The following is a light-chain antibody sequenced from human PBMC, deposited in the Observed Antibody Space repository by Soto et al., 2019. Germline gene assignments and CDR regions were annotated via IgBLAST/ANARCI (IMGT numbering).Light chain of an antibody. CDR2: GAS. J-gene: IGKJ4*01. V-gene: IGKV3-20*01. Sequence: EIVLTQSPGTLSLSPGERATLSCRASQSVRNNYLAWYQQKPGQAPRLLIYGASSRATGIPNRFSGSGSGKDFSLTISRLDPEDFAVYSCQHYGSSALTFGGGTKVEIK. CDR1: QSVRNNY. CDR3: QHYGSSALT.